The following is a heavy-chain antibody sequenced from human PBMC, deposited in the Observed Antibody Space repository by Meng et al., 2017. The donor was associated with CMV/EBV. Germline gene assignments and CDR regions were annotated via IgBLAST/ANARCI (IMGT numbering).Heavy chain of an antibody. Sequence: ITLKESGPTRVKPTQTLTLTCTVSAFSLSTSGVGVGWIRQPPGKALEWLALIYWDDDKRYSPSLKSRLTITKDTSKNQVVLTMTNMDPVDTATYYCARIAAAGRFDYWGQGTLVTVSS. CDR3: ARIAAAGRFDY. J-gene: IGHJ4*02. V-gene: IGHV2-5*02. D-gene: IGHD6-13*01. CDR1: AFSLSTSGVG. CDR2: IYWDDDK.